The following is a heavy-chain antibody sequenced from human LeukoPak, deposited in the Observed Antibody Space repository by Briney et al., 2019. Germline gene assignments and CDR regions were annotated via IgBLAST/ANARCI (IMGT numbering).Heavy chain of an antibody. CDR2: MNPNSGNT. CDR3: ARAHPYDSSGSVVY. CDR1: GYTFTSYD. V-gene: IGHV1-8*01. D-gene: IGHD3-22*01. J-gene: IGHJ4*02. Sequence: ASVKVSCKASGYTFTSYDINWVRQATGQGLEWMGWMNPNSGNTGYAQKFQGRVTMTRNTSIITAYMELSNLRSEETAVYYCARAHPYDSSGSVVYWGQGTLVTVSS.